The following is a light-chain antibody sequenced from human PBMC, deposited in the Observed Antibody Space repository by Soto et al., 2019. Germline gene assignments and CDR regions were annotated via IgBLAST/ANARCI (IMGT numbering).Light chain of an antibody. CDR3: QQYYSYPRT. J-gene: IGKJ1*01. CDR1: QGISSY. CDR2: AAS. Sequence: AIRMTQSPSSFSASTGDRVTITCRASQGISSYLAWYQQKPGKAPKLLIYAASTLQRGVPSRFSGSGSGTAFTLTIRCLQSEDFANYFSQQYYSYPRTFGQGTQVEIK. V-gene: IGKV1-8*01.